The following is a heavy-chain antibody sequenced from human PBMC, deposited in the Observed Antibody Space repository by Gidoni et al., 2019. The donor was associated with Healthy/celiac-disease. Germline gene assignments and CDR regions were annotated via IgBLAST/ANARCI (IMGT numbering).Heavy chain of an antibody. Sequence: EVQLVESGGGLVQPGRSLRLSCAASGFTFDAYAMHWVRQAPGKGLEWGSGISWNSGSIGYADSVKGRFTISRDNAKNSLYLQMNSLRAEDTALYYCAKGSRGLYYYDSSGYYDDLGYWGQGTLVTVSS. CDR2: ISWNSGSI. V-gene: IGHV3-9*01. CDR1: GFTFDAYA. D-gene: IGHD3-22*01. CDR3: AKGSRGLYYYDSSGYYDDLGY. J-gene: IGHJ4*02.